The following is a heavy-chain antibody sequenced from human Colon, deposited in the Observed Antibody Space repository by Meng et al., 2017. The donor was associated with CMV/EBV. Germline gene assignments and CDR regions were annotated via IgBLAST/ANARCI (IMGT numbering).Heavy chain of an antibody. D-gene: IGHD6-13*01. CDR1: GYSSKRNDW. CDR2: IYFTGGT. Sequence: SGYSSKRNDWWAWIRQPPGKGLEWIGHIYFTGGTYYNPDLKSRVRMSVDTSKNQFSLKLTSVTAVDTAIYYCARGRYTASWYRVWFDSWGQGSLVTVSS. J-gene: IGHJ5*01. CDR3: ARGRYTASWYRVWFDS. V-gene: IGHV4-28*01.